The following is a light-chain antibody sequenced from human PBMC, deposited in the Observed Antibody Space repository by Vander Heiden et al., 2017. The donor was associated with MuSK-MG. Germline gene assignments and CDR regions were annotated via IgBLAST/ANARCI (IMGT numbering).Light chain of an antibody. CDR3: QLKYSNAPIT. J-gene: IGKJ4*01. Sequence: DIQMTQSPSSLSASVGDRVTITCRASQSISSYLNWYQQKPVKAPKLLIYAASSLQRGVPSRFSGSGYGKDFTLTMSRRQPEDFAAYYCQLKYSNAPITFGTGTKVEIK. CDR1: QSISSY. V-gene: IGKV1-39*01. CDR2: AAS.